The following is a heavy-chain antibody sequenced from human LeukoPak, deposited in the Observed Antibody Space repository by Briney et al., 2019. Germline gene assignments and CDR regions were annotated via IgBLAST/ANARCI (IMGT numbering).Heavy chain of an antibody. D-gene: IGHD3-3*01. V-gene: IGHV4-34*01. CDR3: ARGRGDFWSGYYPFFFDY. CDR1: GGSFSGYY. Sequence: SETLSLTCAVYGGSFSGYYWSWIRQPPGKGLEWIGEINHSGSTNYNPSLKSRVTKSVDTSKNQFSLKLSSVTAADTAVYYCARGRGDFWSGYYPFFFDYWGQGTLVTVSS. CDR2: INHSGST. J-gene: IGHJ4*02.